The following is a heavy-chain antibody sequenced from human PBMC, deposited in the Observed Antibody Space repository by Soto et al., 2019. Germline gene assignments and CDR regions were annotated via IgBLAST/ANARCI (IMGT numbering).Heavy chain of an antibody. D-gene: IGHD6-13*01. CDR2: INPNSGGT. Sequence: SVKVSCKASGYTFTGYYMHWVRQAPGQGLEWMGWINPNSGGTNYAQKFQGRVTMTRDTSISTAYMELSRLRSDDTAVYYCARDPRIAAAGTVDYWGQGTLVTVSS. CDR3: ARDPRIAAAGTVDY. V-gene: IGHV1-2*02. CDR1: GYTFTGYY. J-gene: IGHJ4*02.